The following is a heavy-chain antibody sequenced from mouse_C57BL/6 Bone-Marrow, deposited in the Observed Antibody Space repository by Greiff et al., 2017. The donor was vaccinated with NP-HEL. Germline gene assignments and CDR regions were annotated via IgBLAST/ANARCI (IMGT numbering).Heavy chain of an antibody. J-gene: IGHJ4*01. D-gene: IGHD2-4*01. CDR2: ISSGSSTI. CDR1: GFTFSDYG. Sequence: EVKLMESGGGLVKPGGSLKFSCAASGFTFSDYGMHWVRQAPEKGLEWVAYISSGSSTIYYADTVKGRFTISRDNAKNTLFMQMTSLRSEDTAMYYWARSMITGESIGRGCIGYWGQGTSVTVSS. CDR3: ARSMITGESIGRGCIGY. V-gene: IGHV5-17*01.